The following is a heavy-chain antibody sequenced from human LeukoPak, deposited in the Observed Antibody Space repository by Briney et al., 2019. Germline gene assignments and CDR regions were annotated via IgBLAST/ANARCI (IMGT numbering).Heavy chain of an antibody. J-gene: IGHJ4*02. D-gene: IGHD1-1*01. CDR2: ISGGGGPT. V-gene: IGHV3-23*01. CDR3: AKDMTWNDY. CDR1: GFTFSDYP. Sequence: GGSLRLSCAPSGFTFSDYPMTWARQAPGKGLEWVSTISGGGGPTYYADSVKGRFTISRDNSKNTLYLQMISLRAEDTAVYYCAKDMTWNDYWGQGTLVTVSS.